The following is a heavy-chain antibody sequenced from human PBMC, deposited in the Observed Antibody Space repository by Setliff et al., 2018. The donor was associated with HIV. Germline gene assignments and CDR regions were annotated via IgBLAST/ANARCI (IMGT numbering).Heavy chain of an antibody. V-gene: IGHV3-23*01. Sequence: GGSLRLSCAASGFTFSNYAMSWVRQAPGKGLDWVSVISGGGDSTYYADSVKGRFTISRDNSKNTLYLQMNSLRAEDTAVYYCASELNYNDGKGYRPWGQGTLVTVSS. CDR1: GFTFSNYA. CDR3: ASELNYNDGKGYRP. D-gene: IGHD3-22*01. J-gene: IGHJ5*02. CDR2: ISGGGDST.